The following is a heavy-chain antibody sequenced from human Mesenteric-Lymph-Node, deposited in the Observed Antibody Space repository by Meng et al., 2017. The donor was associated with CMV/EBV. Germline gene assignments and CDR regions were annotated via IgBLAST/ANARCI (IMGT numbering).Heavy chain of an antibody. CDR2: IWYDGSNK. J-gene: IGHJ5*02. CDR1: GFTFSGYG. CDR3: AGALTGGFDP. Sequence: LSWAASGFTFSGYGVHWVRQATGKGLEWVAVIWYDGSNKYYADSVKGRFTISRDNSKNTLYLQMNSLRAEDTAVYYCAGALTGGFDPWGQGTLVTVSS. D-gene: IGHD3-9*01. V-gene: IGHV3-33*01.